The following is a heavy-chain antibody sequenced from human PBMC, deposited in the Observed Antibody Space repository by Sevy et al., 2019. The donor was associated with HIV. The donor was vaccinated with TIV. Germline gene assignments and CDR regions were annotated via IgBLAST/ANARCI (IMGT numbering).Heavy chain of an antibody. J-gene: IGHJ4*02. V-gene: IGHV3-74*01. D-gene: IGHD3-22*01. CDR3: ARKDSSGPDC. CDR2: INSDGSST. Sequence: GGSLRLSCAASGFTFSRYWMHWVRQVPGKGLVWVSRINSDGSSTSYADSVRGRFTISRDNAKNTLYLQMNSLRAEDTAVYYCARKDSSGPDCWGQGTLVTVSS. CDR1: GFTFSRYW.